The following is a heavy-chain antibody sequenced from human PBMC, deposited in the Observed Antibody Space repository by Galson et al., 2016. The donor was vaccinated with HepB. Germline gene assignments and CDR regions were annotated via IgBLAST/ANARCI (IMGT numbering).Heavy chain of an antibody. V-gene: IGHV3-23*01. D-gene: IGHD2-15*01. Sequence: SLRLSCAASGFTFSSYAMSWVRQAPGKGLEWVSGISAGGVNTNYADSVRGRFTISRDNSKNTLYLQMNSLRAEDTAVYYCAKDERCSGGSCYFGVWGQGTPVTVTS. J-gene: IGHJ6*02. CDR2: ISAGGVNT. CDR1: GFTFSSYA. CDR3: AKDERCSGGSCYFGV.